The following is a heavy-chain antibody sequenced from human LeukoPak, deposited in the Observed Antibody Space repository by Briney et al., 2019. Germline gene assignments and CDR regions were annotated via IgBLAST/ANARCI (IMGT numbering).Heavy chain of an antibody. D-gene: IGHD2/OR15-2a*01. CDR3: ARELWRFDY. V-gene: IGHV3-11*01. J-gene: IGHJ4*02. CDR2: ISSSDNTI. CDR1: GFTFSDSY. Sequence: GSLRLSCAASGFTFSDSYMTWIRQAPGKGLEWISSISSSDNTIYYADPVKGRFTVSRDNAKNSLYLQMNSLRAEDTALYYCARELWRFDYWGQGTLVTVSS.